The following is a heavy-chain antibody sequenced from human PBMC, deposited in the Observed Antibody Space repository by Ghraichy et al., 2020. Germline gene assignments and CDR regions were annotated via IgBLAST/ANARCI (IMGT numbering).Heavy chain of an antibody. V-gene: IGHV3-74*01. CDR1: GFTFSSYW. D-gene: IGHD2-2*01. CDR3: AREGYASTGWFDP. Sequence: GESLNISCAASGFTFSSYWMHWVRQAPGKGLVWVSRINSDGSSTSYADSVKGRFTISRDNAKNTLYLQMNSLRAEDTAVYYCAREGYASTGWFDPWGQGTLVTVSS. J-gene: IGHJ5*02. CDR2: INSDGSST.